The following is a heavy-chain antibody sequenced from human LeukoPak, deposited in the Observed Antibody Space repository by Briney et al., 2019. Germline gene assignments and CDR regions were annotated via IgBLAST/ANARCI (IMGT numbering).Heavy chain of an antibody. CDR3: ARVWFGSYYYYYMDV. CDR2: IYYSGST. V-gene: IGHV4-39*01. Sequence: NPSETLSLTCTVSGGSISSSSYYWGWIRQPPGKGLEWIGSIYYSGSTYYNPSLKSRVTISVDTSRNQFSLKLSSVTAADTAVYYSARVWFGSYYYYYMDVWGKGTTVTVSS. CDR1: GGSISSSSYY. J-gene: IGHJ6*03. D-gene: IGHD3-10*01.